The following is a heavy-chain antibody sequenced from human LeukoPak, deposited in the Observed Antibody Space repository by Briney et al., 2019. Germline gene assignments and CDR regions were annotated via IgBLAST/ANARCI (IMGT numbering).Heavy chain of an antibody. CDR2: IRYDGSNK. J-gene: IGHJ4*02. CDR3: AKDLYAEQQLAVCAS. Sequence: GGSLRLSCAASGFTFSSYGMHWVRQAPGKGLEWVAFIRYDGSNKYYADSVKGRFTISRDNSKNTLYLQMNSLRAEDTAVYYCAKDLYAEQQLAVCASWGQGTLVTVSS. V-gene: IGHV3-30*02. D-gene: IGHD6-13*01. CDR1: GFTFSSYG.